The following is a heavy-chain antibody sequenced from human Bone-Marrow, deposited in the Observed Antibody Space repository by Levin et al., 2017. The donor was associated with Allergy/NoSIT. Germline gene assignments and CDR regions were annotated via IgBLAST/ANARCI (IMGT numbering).Heavy chain of an antibody. CDR3: ATRTTMMVD. V-gene: IGHV3-21*06. CDR2: ISSASSYV. D-gene: IGHD3-22*01. J-gene: IGHJ1*01. CDR1: GFIFSRYS. Sequence: GGSLRLSCAASGFIFSRYSMYWVRQAPGKGLEWVSSISSASSYVDYADSVKGRFTISRDNAKSSMYLQMNSLRAEDTAIYYCATRTTMMVDWGQGTQVTVSS.